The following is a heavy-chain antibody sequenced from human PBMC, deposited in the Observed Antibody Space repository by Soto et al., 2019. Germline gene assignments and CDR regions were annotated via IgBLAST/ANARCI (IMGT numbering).Heavy chain of an antibody. CDR3: ARDWGAPGRGSAFGYYYHFGMDV. Sequence: EVQLVESGGSLVQPGGSLRLSCAASGFTFSTYWMNWVRQAPGKGLEWVANIKEDGSEEYYEDSVKGRFTISRDNAKNSLFLDMNSLRGEDTAVYYCARDWGAPGRGSAFGYYYHFGMDVWGQGTTVTVPS. CDR1: GFTFSTYW. CDR2: IKEDGSEE. D-gene: IGHD3-16*01. J-gene: IGHJ6*02. V-gene: IGHV3-7*05.